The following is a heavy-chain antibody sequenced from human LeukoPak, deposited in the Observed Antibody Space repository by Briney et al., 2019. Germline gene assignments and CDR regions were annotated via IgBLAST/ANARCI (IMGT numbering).Heavy chain of an antibody. V-gene: IGHV4-4*02. J-gene: IGHJ5*02. CDR1: GGSISSSNW. D-gene: IGHD6-13*01. Sequence: SGTLSLTCAVSGGSISSSNWWSWVRQPPGKGLEWIGEIYHSGSTNYHPSLKRRVTISVDKSKNQFSLKLSSVTAADTAVYYCARAPRESSSWYNWFDPWGQGTLVTVSS. CDR2: IYHSGST. CDR3: ARAPRESSSWYNWFDP.